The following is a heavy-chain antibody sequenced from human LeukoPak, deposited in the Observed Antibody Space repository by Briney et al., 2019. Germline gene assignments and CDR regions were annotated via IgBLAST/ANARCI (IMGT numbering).Heavy chain of an antibody. CDR3: AREMGGYPFDY. D-gene: IGHD5-12*01. CDR2: VRYDGSQK. J-gene: IGHJ4*02. Sequence: GGSLRLSCAASGFTFSSYDMYWVRQAPGKGLDWVAFVRYDGSQKYYADSVKGRFTISRDNAKNSLYLQMNSLRAEDTAVYYCAREMGGYPFDYWGQGTLVTVSS. CDR1: GFTFSSYD. V-gene: IGHV3-30*02.